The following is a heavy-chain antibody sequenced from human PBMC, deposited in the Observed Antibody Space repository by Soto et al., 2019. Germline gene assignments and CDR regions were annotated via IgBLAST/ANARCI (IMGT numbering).Heavy chain of an antibody. CDR2: ISAHSGNT. J-gene: IGHJ3*02. V-gene: IGHV1-18*01. CDR1: GYSFHIYG. CDR3: ARDVYSGSGDAFDI. Sequence: QVQLVQSAAEVKKPGASVKVSCKTSGYSFHIYGITWVRQAPGQGLEWMGWISAHSGNTNYAQNLQGRVTMTTDTSTGTAYLELRSLRSDDTAVYYCARDVYSGSGDAFDIWGQGTMVTVSS. D-gene: IGHD6-6*01.